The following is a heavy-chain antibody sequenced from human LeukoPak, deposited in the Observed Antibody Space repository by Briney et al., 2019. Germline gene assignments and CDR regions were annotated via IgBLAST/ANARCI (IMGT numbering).Heavy chain of an antibody. V-gene: IGHV4-39*07. D-gene: IGHD5-18*01. Sequence: SETLSLTCTVSGGSISSSSYYWGWIRQPPGTGLEWIGSIYYSGSTYYNPSLKSRVTISVDTSKNQFSLKLSSVTAADTAVYYCARGSRIQLWSRPNWFDPWGQGTLVTVSS. CDR3: ARGSRIQLWSRPNWFDP. CDR2: IYYSGST. J-gene: IGHJ5*02. CDR1: GGSISSSSYY.